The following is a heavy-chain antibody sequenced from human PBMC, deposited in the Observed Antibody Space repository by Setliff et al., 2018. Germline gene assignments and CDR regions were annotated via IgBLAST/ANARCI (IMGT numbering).Heavy chain of an antibody. Sequence: SETLSLTCTVSDDSFSSSRYYWGWIRQAPGSGLEWIGSISYSGTPYYNASVESRVTISIDTSRNQFSLELRSVTVADTATYYCVRPGGTTVVARHFDYWGSGILVTVSS. CDR1: DDSFSSSRYY. CDR2: ISYSGTP. D-gene: IGHD2-15*01. CDR3: VRPGGTTVVARHFDY. J-gene: IGHJ4*01. V-gene: IGHV4-39*01.